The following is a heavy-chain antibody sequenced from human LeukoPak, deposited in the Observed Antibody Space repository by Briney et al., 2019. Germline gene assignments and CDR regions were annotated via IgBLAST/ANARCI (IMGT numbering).Heavy chain of an antibody. CDR3: ARAFTSTGYYYVEY. Sequence: GGSLTLSCAASGFTFTSFGMHWVRQPPGKWLEWVAVIWYDGNNKYYADSVKGRITISRDNSKTTLYLQMNSLRAEDTAVYYCARAFTSTGYYYVEYWGQGTLVTVSS. CDR1: GFTFTSFG. V-gene: IGHV3-33*01. J-gene: IGHJ4*02. D-gene: IGHD3-22*01. CDR2: IWYDGNNK.